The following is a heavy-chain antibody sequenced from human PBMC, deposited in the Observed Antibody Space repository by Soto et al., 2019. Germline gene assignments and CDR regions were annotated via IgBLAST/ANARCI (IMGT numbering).Heavy chain of an antibody. CDR2: IRRIGTTI. D-gene: IGHD5-18*01. CDR3: ARDEMGEGIHLWTLSRGQYGRDG. J-gene: IGHJ6*01. CDR1: GFTSSAYY. V-gene: IGHV3-11*01. Sequence: VQLVASGGGLVKPGGSLRLSGGDSGFTSSAYYMSWIRQAPGKGLEWVSAIRRIGTTIYDAKSVKGLFTISMDNSKHSLYLKMNSLRCEDTAVYYCARDEMGEGIHLWTLSRGQYGRDGWGQGTTVTFSS.